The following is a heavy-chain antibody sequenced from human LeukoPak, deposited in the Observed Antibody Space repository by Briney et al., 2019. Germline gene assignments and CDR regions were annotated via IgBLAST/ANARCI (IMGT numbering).Heavy chain of an antibody. D-gene: IGHD2-2*01. V-gene: IGHV1-18*01. CDR2: ISAYNGNT. J-gene: IGHJ4*02. Sequence: ASVKVSCKTSGYSFNSHHVHWVRQAPGQGLEWMGWISAYNGNTNYAQKLQGRVTITRDTSASTAYMELSSLRSEDTAVYYCARDMRLNFDYWGQGTLVTVSS. CDR3: ARDMRLNFDY. CDR1: GYSFNSHH.